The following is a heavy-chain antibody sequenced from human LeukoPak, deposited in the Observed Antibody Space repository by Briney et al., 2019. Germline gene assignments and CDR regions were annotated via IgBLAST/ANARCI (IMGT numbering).Heavy chain of an antibody. CDR3: ARRYNYGYY. CDR1: GGSISSSSYY. D-gene: IGHD5-18*01. Sequence: SETLSLTWTVSGGSISSSSYYWGWIRQPPGKGLEWIVSIYYSGNTYYNPSLKSRVTMSVDTSKNQFSLKLSSVTAADTAVYYCARRYNYGYYWGQGTLVTVSS. CDR2: IYYSGNT. V-gene: IGHV4-39*01. J-gene: IGHJ4*02.